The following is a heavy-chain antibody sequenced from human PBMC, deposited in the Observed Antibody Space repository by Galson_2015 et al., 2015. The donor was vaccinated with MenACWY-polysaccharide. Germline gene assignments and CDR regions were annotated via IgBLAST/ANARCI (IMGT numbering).Heavy chain of an antibody. Sequence: SETLSLTCAVSGGSISSYYWSWIRQPPGKGLEWIGYIYYSGSTNYNPSLKSRVTISVDTSKNQFSLKLSSVTAADTAVYYCARGRYDILTGYPSTGMDVWGQGTTVTVSS. V-gene: IGHV4-59*01. CDR2: IYYSGST. D-gene: IGHD3-9*01. J-gene: IGHJ6*02. CDR3: ARGRYDILTGYPSTGMDV. CDR1: GGSISSYY.